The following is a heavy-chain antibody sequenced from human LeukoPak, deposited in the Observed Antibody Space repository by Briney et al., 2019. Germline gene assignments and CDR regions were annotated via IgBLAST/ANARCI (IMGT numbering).Heavy chain of an antibody. CDR3: ARGVEMGYYFDY. D-gene: IGHD5-24*01. V-gene: IGHV4-34*01. J-gene: IGHJ4*02. CDR2: INHSGST. CDR1: GGSFSGYY. Sequence: SETLSLTCAVYGGSFSGYYWSWIRQPPGKGLEWIGEINHSGSTNYNPSLKSRVTISVDTSKNQFSLKLSSVTAADTAVYYCARGVEMGYYFDYWGQGTLVTVSS.